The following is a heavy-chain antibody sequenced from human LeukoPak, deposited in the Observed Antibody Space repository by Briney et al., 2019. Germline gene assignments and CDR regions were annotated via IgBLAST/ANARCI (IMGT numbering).Heavy chain of an antibody. CDR1: GFAFSNYA. CDR2: LTGSGDTA. J-gene: IGHJ4*02. V-gene: IGHV3-23*01. Sequence: GGSLRLSCAASGFAFSNYAMTWVRQAPGKGLEWVSTLTGSGDTAYYADSVKGRFTISRDNSKNTLYLQVNSLRAEDTAVYYCAKPGLAATGNYFDYWGQGILVTVSS. D-gene: IGHD6-13*01. CDR3: AKPGLAATGNYFDY.